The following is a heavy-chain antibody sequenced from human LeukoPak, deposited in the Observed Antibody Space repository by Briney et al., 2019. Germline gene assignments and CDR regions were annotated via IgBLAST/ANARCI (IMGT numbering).Heavy chain of an antibody. Sequence: SETLSLTCTVSGGSISGYYWSWIRQTPGKGLEWIGHISYGNTEYNPSLKSRVTISVDTSKNQFSLKLTSVTAADTAVYYCARDKAHSYGRYFDPWGQGALVTVSS. D-gene: IGHD5-18*01. V-gene: IGHV4-59*01. CDR2: ISYGNT. J-gene: IGHJ5*02. CDR3: ARDKAHSYGRYFDP. CDR1: GGSISGYY.